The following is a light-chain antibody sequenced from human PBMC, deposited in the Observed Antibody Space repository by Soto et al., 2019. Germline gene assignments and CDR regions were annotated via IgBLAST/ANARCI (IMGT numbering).Light chain of an antibody. CDR3: SSYTSSSTLV. CDR2: EVS. CDR1: SSDVGGYNY. J-gene: IGLJ2*01. V-gene: IGLV2-14*01. Sequence: QSVLTQPASVSGSPGQSITISCTGTSSDVGGYNYVSWYQQHPGKAPKLMIYEVSNRPSGVSNRFSGSKSGNTASLTISGRQAEDEADYYCSSYTSSSTLVFGGGTKLTAL.